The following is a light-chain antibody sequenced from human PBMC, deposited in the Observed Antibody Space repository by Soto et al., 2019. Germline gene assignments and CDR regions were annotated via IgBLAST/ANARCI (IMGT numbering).Light chain of an antibody. J-gene: IGLJ2*01. CDR1: SSDVGGYNY. CDR3: SSYTRSSTLYVL. V-gene: IGLV2-14*01. CDR2: DVS. Sequence: QSALTQPASVSGSPGQSITISCTGTSSDVGGYNYVSWYQQHPGKAPKLMIYDVSNRPSGVSNRFSGSKSGNTASLTISGLQAEDEAVYYCSSYTRSSTLYVLFGGGTKVTVL.